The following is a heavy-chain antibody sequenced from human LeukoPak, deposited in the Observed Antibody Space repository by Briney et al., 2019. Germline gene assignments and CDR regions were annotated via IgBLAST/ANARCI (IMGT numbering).Heavy chain of an antibody. V-gene: IGHV3-74*01. D-gene: IGHD2-2*01. Sequence: GGSLRLSCAASGFTFSSYWMHWVRQAPGKGLVWVSRVNSDGSSTSYADSVKGRFTISRDNAKNTLYLQMNSLRAEDTAVYYCARDPRWYCSSTSCPDHYDYWGQGTLVTVSS. CDR3: ARDPRWYCSSTSCPDHYDY. CDR2: VNSDGSST. J-gene: IGHJ4*02. CDR1: GFTFSSYW.